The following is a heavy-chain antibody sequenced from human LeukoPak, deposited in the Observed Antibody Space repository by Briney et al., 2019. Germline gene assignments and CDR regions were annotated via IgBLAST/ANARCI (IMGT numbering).Heavy chain of an antibody. CDR1: GDSVSSNSGA. D-gene: IGHD6-13*01. CDR3: ATGTSAAGFHS. Sequence: SQTLSLTCAISGDSVSSNSGAWNWIRQSPSGGLEWLGRTYYRSKWYNDYALSVKGRISINPDTSKNQFSLQLNSVTPEDTAVYFRATGTSAAGFHSWGQGTLVTVSS. CDR2: TYYRSKWYN. V-gene: IGHV6-1*01. J-gene: IGHJ4*02.